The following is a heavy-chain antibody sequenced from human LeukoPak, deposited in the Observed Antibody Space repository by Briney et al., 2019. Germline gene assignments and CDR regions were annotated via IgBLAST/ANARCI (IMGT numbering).Heavy chain of an antibody. D-gene: IGHD1-26*01. V-gene: IGHV3-20*04. J-gene: IGHJ6*03. Sequence: GGSLRHSRAPPGFTFCVYVVSAVPHAPGEGVEGGSGINWNGGNTGYAESVKGRFTISRDNAKNSLYLQMNSLRAEDTALYYCARGRSGSYYYYYMDVWGKGTTVTVSS. CDR1: GFTFCVYV. CDR2: INWNGGNT. CDR3: ARGRSGSYYYYYMDV.